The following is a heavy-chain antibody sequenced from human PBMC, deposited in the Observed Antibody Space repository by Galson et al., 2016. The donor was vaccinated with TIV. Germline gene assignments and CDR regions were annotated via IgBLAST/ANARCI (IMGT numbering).Heavy chain of an antibody. J-gene: IGHJ3*02. V-gene: IGHV3-20*04. D-gene: IGHD5-18*01. CDR2: VSWTGTYK. CDR1: GFVFGDFA. CDR3: AKDLSQSIDTYENIAFDI. Sequence: SLRLSCAASGFVFGDFAMTWVRQVPGKGLGWVSGVSWTGTYKKYADSVKGRFTISRDNAKKSLYLQMTSLSAEDTALYYCAKDLSQSIDTYENIAFDIWGQGTLVTVSS.